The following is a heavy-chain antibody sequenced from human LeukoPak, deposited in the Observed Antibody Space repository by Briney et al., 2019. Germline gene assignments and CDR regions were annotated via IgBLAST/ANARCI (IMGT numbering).Heavy chain of an antibody. CDR1: GFSFSTYW. V-gene: IGHV3-23*01. CDR3: AKTSGYRRFDP. CDR2: ISGSGGST. Sequence: GGSLRLSCAASGFSFSTYWMHWVRQAPGKGLEWVSAISGSGGSTYFADSVKGRFTISRDNSKNTLYLQMNSLRAEDTAVYYCAKTSGYRRFDPWGQGTLVTVSS. D-gene: IGHD5-12*01. J-gene: IGHJ5*02.